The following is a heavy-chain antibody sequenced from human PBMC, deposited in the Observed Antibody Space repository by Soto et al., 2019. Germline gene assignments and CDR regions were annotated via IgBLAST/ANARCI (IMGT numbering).Heavy chain of an antibody. CDR3: ARAEVDY. Sequence: SLRLSCAASGFTFGNYWMHWVRQPPGKGPEWVSRMTSDGRTTQYADSVKGRFTVSRDNAKNTLYLQMNSLRAEDTAVYYCARAEVDYWGPGTLVTVSS. J-gene: IGHJ4*02. CDR1: GFTFGNYW. V-gene: IGHV3-74*03. CDR2: MTSDGRTT.